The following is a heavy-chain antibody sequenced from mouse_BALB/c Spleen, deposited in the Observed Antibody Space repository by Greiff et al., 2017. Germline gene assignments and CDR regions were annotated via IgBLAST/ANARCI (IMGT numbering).Heavy chain of an antibody. J-gene: IGHJ3*01. Sequence: EVQRVESGGGLVQPGGSLKLSCAASGFTFSSYTMSWVRQTPEKRLEWVAYISNGGGSTYYPDTVKGRFTISRDNAKNTLYLQMSSLKSEDTAMYYCARHYDYDWAWFAYWGQGTLVTVSA. CDR1: GFTFSSYT. CDR3: ARHYDYDWAWFAY. V-gene: IGHV5-12-2*01. D-gene: IGHD2-4*01. CDR2: ISNGGGST.